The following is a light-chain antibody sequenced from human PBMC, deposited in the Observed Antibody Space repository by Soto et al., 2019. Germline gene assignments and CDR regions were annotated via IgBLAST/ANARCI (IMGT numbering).Light chain of an antibody. J-gene: IGKJ1*01. Sequence: DIQMTQSPSTLSASVGDRVAITCRASQNISQWVAWYQQKPGRAPELLIYDASKLKSGVPSRFSGSGSGTEFSLTITSLQPDDSAMYYCQQYNGYSWTFGRGTKVDI. CDR2: DAS. CDR1: QNISQW. V-gene: IGKV1-5*01. CDR3: QQYNGYSWT.